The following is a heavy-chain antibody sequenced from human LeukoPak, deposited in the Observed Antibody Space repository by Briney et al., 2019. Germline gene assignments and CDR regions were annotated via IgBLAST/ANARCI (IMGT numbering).Heavy chain of an antibody. CDR3: ARALTYCYDSGGYSTTQ. CDR1: GFTFSSYW. V-gene: IGHV3-74*01. D-gene: IGHD3-22*01. CDR2: INSDGSST. J-gene: IGHJ4*02. Sequence: GGSLRLSCAASGFTFSSYWMHWVRQAPGKGLVWVSRINSDGSSTSYADSVKGRFTISRDNAKNTLYLQMNSLRAEDTAVYYCARALTYCYDSGGYSTTQWGQGTLVTVSS.